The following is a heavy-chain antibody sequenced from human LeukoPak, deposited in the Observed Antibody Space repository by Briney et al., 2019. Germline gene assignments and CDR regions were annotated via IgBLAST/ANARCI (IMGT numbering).Heavy chain of an antibody. CDR1: GFTFSNYW. J-gene: IGHJ5*02. Sequence: GGSLRLSCAASGFTFSNYWMIWVRQAPGKGLEWVGNIEQDGSEERYADSVRGRFTISRDNAQTSLYLQMNSLRAEDTAVYYCARASNPWLQLTWGQGTLVTVSS. CDR3: ARASNPWLQLT. CDR2: IEQDGSEE. D-gene: IGHD5-24*01. V-gene: IGHV3-7*05.